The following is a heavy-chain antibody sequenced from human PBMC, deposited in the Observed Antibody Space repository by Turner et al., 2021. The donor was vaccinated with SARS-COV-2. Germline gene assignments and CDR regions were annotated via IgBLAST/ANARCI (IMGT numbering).Heavy chain of an antibody. CDR2: CFYSGST. V-gene: IGHV4-39*01. CDR3: VQTCSLPIFACVWHVR. CDR1: SGSISSSAYY. D-gene: IGHD2-21*02. Sequence: KTLETLSPTCTVSSGSISSSAYYWGWIRQPPGKGLEWIGSCFYSGSTYYSPSLKSRITISVDTSKNQFSFFFRSEAAVRAIGVTGVQTCSLPIFACVWHVRGGQGTMVTVSS. J-gene: IGHJ3*01.